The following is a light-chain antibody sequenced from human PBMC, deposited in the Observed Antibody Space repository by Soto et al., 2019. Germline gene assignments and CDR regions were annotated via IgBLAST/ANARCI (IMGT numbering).Light chain of an antibody. CDR3: QQYYSYPRT. CDR2: AAS. J-gene: IGKJ1*01. CDR1: QGISSY. Sequence: AIPITQSPSSLSPSTKEKDTKNFRASQGISSYLAWYQQKPGKAPKLLIYAASTLQSGVPSRFSGSGSGTDFTLTIRCLQSEDFATYYCQQYYSYPRTFGQGTKV. V-gene: IGKV1-8*01.